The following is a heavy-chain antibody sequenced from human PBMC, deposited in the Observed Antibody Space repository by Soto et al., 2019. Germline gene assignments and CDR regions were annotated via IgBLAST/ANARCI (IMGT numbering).Heavy chain of an antibody. V-gene: IGHV4-4*02. D-gene: IGHD3-10*01. Sequence: SETLSLTCAVSGGSISSSNWWSWVRQPPGKGLEWIGEIYHSGSTNYNPSLKSRVTISVDKSKNQFSLKLSSVTAADTAVYYCARSPYGSGSYYFDYWGQGTLVTVSS. CDR3: ARSPYGSGSYYFDY. CDR1: GGSISSSNW. J-gene: IGHJ4*02. CDR2: IYHSGST.